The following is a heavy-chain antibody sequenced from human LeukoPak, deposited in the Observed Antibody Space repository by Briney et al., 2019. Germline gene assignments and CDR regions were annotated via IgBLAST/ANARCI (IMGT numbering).Heavy chain of an antibody. CDR3: ATSIVVVPAATGGTDAFDI. J-gene: IGHJ3*02. CDR2: ISYDGSNK. CDR1: GFTFSSYG. V-gene: IGHV3-30*03. D-gene: IGHD2-2*01. Sequence: PGRSLRLSCAASGFTFSSYGMHWVRQAPGKGLEWVAAISYDGSNKYYADSVKGRFTISRDNSKNTLYLQMNSLRAEDTAVYYCATSIVVVPAATGGTDAFDIWGQGTMVTVSS.